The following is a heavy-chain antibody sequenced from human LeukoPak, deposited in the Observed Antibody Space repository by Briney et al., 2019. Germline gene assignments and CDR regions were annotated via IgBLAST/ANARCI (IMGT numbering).Heavy chain of an antibody. CDR1: GFTFDDYA. J-gene: IGHJ4*02. D-gene: IGHD3-10*01. CDR2: ISWNSGSI. V-gene: IGHV3-9*01. CDR3: AAMVRGVIG. Sequence: GGSLRLSCAASGFTFDDYAMHWVRQAPGKGLECVSGISWNSGSIGYADSVKGRFTISRDNAKNALYLQMNSLRAEDTALYYCAAMVRGVIGWGQGTLVAVSS.